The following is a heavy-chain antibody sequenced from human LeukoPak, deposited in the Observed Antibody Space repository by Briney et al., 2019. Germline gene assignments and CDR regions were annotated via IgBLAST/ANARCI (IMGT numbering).Heavy chain of an antibody. CDR3: AKFRGSGWYELYYFDY. CDR2: ISSSGSTI. J-gene: IGHJ4*02. Sequence: PGGSLRLSCAASGITFTSYDMNWVRQAPGKGLEWASDISSSGSTIYYADSVKGRFTISRDNSKNTLYLQMNSLRAEDTAVYYCAKFRGSGWYELYYFDYWGQGTLVTVSS. D-gene: IGHD6-19*01. V-gene: IGHV3-48*01. CDR1: GITFTSYD.